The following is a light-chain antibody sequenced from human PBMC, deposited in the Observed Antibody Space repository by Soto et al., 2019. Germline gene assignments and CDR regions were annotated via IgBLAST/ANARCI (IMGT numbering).Light chain of an antibody. CDR1: SSDVGTYNY. CDR3: SSYTISNTLPFV. Sequence: QSVLTQPASVSGSPGQSITISCTGTSSDVGTYNYVSWYQHHPGKAPKLIIYEVSNRPSGVSNRFSGSKSGSTASLTISGLQAEDEADYYCSSYTISNTLPFVFGTGTKVTVL. J-gene: IGLJ1*01. CDR2: EVS. V-gene: IGLV2-14*01.